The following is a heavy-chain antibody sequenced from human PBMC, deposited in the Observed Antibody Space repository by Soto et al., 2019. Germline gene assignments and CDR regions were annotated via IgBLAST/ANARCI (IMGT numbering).Heavy chain of an antibody. V-gene: IGHV3-30*18. CDR3: AKTYYYDSSGYCGMDV. CDR1: GFTFSSYG. J-gene: IGHJ6*02. D-gene: IGHD3-22*01. Sequence: QVQLVESGGGVVQPGRSLRLSCAASGFTFSSYGMHWVRQAPGKGLEWVAVISYDGSNKYYADSVKGRFTISRDNSTNTLYLQMNSLRAEDTAVYYCAKTYYYDSSGYCGMDVWGQGTTVTVSS. CDR2: ISYDGSNK.